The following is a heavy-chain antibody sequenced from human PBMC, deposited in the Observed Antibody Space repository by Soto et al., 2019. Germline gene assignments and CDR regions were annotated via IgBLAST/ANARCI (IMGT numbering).Heavy chain of an antibody. CDR1: GGSISSGGYY. Sequence: PSETLSLTCTVSGGSISSGGYYWSWIRQHPGRGLEWIGYIYDIGSTYYNPSLESRVTISVDTSKNQFSLKLSSVTAADTAVYYCPRGFLEWLSHPYYGMDVWGQGTTVTVSS. CDR2: IYDIGST. J-gene: IGHJ6*02. D-gene: IGHD3-3*01. V-gene: IGHV4-31*03. CDR3: PRGFLEWLSHPYYGMDV.